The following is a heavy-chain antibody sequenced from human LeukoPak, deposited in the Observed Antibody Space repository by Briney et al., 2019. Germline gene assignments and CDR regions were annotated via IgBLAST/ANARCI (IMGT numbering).Heavy chain of an antibody. D-gene: IGHD3-22*01. Sequence: ASVKVSCKTSGYTFTGYYMHWVRQAPRQGLEWMGWINPNSGGTNYAQKFQGRVTMTRDTSISTAYMELSRLRSDDTAVYYCARDREYYDSSGYLGDYWGQGTLVTVSS. CDR2: INPNSGGT. V-gene: IGHV1-2*02. CDR3: ARDREYYDSSGYLGDY. CDR1: GYTFTGYY. J-gene: IGHJ4*02.